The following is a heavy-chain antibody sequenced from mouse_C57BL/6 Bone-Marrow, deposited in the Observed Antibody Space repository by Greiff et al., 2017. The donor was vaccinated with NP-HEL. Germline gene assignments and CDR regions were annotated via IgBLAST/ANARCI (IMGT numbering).Heavy chain of an antibody. Sequence: EVKLQESGPELVKPGASVKIPCKASGYTFTDYNMDWVKQSHGKSLEWIGDINPNNGGTIYNQKFKGKATLTVDKSSSTAYMELRSLTSEDTAVYYCARIGWLLRAMDYWGKEPQSPSPQ. J-gene: IGHJ4*01. D-gene: IGHD2-3*01. CDR3: ARIGWLLRAMDY. V-gene: IGHV1-18*01. CDR1: GYTFTDYN. CDR2: INPNNGGT.